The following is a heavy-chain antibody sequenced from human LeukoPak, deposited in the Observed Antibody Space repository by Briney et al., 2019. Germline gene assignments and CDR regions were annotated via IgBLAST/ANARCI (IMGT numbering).Heavy chain of an antibody. CDR1: GFTSSSQE. CDR3: AKHYVRGLAVANTDY. Sequence: GGSLRLSCTASGFTSSSQELTWVRQAPGKGLEWVSTITPGSTHGKYADSVTGRFIISRDDSKSTLYLQMNSLRAEDTAVYYCAKHYVRGLAVANTDYWGQGTLVTVSS. D-gene: IGHD6-19*01. J-gene: IGHJ4*02. V-gene: IGHV3-23*01. CDR2: ITPGSTHG.